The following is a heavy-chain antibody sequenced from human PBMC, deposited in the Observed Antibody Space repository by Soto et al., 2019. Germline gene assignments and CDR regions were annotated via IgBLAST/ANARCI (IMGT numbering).Heavy chain of an antibody. D-gene: IGHD2-8*02. V-gene: IGHV1-46*03. CDR3: ARRFCTGDNNCYVGWLDP. J-gene: IGHJ5*02. CDR1: GNSFTNYY. Sequence: ASVKVSCKASGNSFTNYYIHWVRQAPGQGLEWMGIINPRAGSTSYAQMFRGRVTLTRDTSTSTVYMELSSLRSEDTAVYYCARRFCTGDNNCYVGWLDPWGQGTLVTVS. CDR2: INPRAGST.